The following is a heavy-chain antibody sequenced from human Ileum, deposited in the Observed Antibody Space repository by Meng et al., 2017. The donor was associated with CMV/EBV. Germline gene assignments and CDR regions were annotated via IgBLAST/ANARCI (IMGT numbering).Heavy chain of an antibody. D-gene: IGHD4-11*01. J-gene: IGHJ6*02. CDR1: GFSISSFG. CDR3: AKDLDYMGGMDV. V-gene: IGHV3-30*02. Sequence: GESLKISCEASGFSISSFGMHWVRQAPGKGLEWLAFIRYDGTYKFYAGSVRGRFIISRDNSKNTVYLQMRSLGLEDRAVYYCAKDLDYMGGMDVWGQGTTVTFSS. CDR2: IRYDGTYK.